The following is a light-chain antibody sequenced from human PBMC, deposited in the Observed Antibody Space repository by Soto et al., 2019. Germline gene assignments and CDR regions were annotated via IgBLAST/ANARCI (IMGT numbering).Light chain of an antibody. V-gene: IGKV3-15*01. Sequence: EIVMTQSPATLSVSPGERATLSCRVSQSVSGNLAWYQQKPGQAPRLLIYGASTRPAGIPARFSSSGSGTEFTLTISSLHSEDFAVYFCQQYSNWPRTFGQGTKVEIK. CDR3: QQYSNWPRT. CDR2: GAS. CDR1: QSVSGN. J-gene: IGKJ1*01.